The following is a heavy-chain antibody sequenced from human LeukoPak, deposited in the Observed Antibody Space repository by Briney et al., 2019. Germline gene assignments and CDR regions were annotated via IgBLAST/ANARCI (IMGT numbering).Heavy chain of an antibody. CDR2: IYPGDSDT. D-gene: IGHD1-26*01. CDR3: ARRTLGAIDAFDI. CDR1: GYSFNTYW. J-gene: IGHJ3*02. Sequence: GESLKISCKGSGYSFNTYWIGWVRQMPGKGLEWMGIIYPGDSDTRYSPSFQGQVTIAADKSISTAYPQWSSLKASDTAMYYCARRTLGAIDAFDIWGPGTMVTVSS. V-gene: IGHV5-51*01.